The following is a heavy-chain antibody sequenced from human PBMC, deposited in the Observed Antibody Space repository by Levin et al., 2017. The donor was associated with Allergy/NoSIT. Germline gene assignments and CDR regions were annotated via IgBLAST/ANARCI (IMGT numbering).Heavy chain of an antibody. CDR2: INHSGST. Sequence: SETLSLTCAVYGGSFSGYYWSWIRQPPGKGLEWIGEINHSGSTNYNPSLKSRVTISVDTSKNQFSLKLSSVTAADTAVYYCARAAKYSSGWFLYWGQGTLVTVSS. CDR1: GGSFSGYY. D-gene: IGHD6-19*01. CDR3: ARAAKYSSGWFLY. V-gene: IGHV4-34*01. J-gene: IGHJ4*01.